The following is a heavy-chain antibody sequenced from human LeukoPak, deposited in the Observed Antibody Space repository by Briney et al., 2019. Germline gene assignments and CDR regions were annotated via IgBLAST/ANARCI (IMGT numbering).Heavy chain of an antibody. CDR1: GFTFSSYS. CDR2: ISSSSSYI. J-gene: IGHJ4*02. D-gene: IGHD6-6*01. CDR3: ARSTGQLGPFDY. Sequence: GGSLRLSCAASGFTFSSYSMNWVRQAPGKGLEWVSSISSSSSYIYYADSVKGRFAISRDNAKNSLYLQMNSLRAEDTAVYYCARSTGQLGPFDYWGQGTLVTVSS. V-gene: IGHV3-21*01.